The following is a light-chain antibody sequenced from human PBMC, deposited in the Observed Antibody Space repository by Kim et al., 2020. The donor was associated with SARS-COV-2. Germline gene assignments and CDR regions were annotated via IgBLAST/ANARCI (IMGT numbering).Light chain of an antibody. V-gene: IGKV1-9*01. J-gene: IGKJ4*01. CDR1: QGISSY. CDR2: AAS. CDR3: QQLNSYPRT. Sequence: AAVGDRVTITCRASQGISSYLAWYQQKPGKAPNLLIYAASSLLSGVPSRFSGSGSGTDFTLTISSLQPEDFATYYCQQLNSYPRTFGGGTKVDIK.